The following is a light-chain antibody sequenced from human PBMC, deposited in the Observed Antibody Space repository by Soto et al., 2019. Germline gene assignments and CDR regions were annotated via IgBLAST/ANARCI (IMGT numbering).Light chain of an antibody. CDR1: EDINNY. CDR3: QHYHTLPPELT. J-gene: IGKJ5*01. Sequence: DIQLTQSPSALSASVGDRVTITCQASEDINNYLNWYQQSPGKAPKLLIYDASDLETGVPSRFSGSVSGSDFTFTINNVQPEDVATYFCQHYHTLPPELTFGQGTRLEI. CDR2: DAS. V-gene: IGKV1-33*01.